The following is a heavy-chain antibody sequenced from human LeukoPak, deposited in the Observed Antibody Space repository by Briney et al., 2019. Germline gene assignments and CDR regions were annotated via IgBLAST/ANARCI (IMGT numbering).Heavy chain of an antibody. CDR2: LSHAGNT. J-gene: IGHJ4*02. CDR3: ARHNAPRRVGFDF. V-gene: IGHV4-39*01. CDR1: GDSVRNDFYY. D-gene: IGHD2-2*01. Sequence: SETLSLTCSVSGDSVRNDFYYWGWIRQPPGKGLEWVACLSHAGNTWYNPSLESRLSISVDASKNQFSLKFSSVTAADTALYWCARHNAPRRVGFDFWGQGILVTVSS.